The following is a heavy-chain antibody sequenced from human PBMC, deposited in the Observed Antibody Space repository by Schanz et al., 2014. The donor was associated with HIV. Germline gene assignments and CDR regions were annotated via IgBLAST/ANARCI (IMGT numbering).Heavy chain of an antibody. D-gene: IGHD3-22*01. V-gene: IGHV1-8*01. CDR1: GYTFSSYD. CDR2: MNPNSGHT. Sequence: QVQLVQSGAEVKNPGASVKVSCKASGYTFSSYDINWVRQATGQGLEWMGWMNPNSGHTGYAQKFQGRVDMTRTTSIRTAYMEVSRLRSDDTAVYYCASAGFDDSSGYPDYWGQGTLVTVSS. J-gene: IGHJ4*02. CDR3: ASAGFDDSSGYPDY.